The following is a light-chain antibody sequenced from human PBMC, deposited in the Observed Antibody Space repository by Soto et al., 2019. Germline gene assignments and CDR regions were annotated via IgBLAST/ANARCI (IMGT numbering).Light chain of an antibody. CDR3: QQSYSAPQFT. J-gene: IGKJ3*01. V-gene: IGKV1-39*01. CDR2: AVS. Sequence: DIQLTQSPSSLSASVGARVTITCQASESIGSHLNWYQQRPGQAPKALIYAVSSLQTGVPSRFSGSGSGTDFTLTISSLQPEDFATYYCQQSYSAPQFTFGPGTKVEIK. CDR1: ESIGSH.